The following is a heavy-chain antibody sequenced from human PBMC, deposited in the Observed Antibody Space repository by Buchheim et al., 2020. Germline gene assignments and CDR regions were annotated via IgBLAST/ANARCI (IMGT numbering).Heavy chain of an antibody. J-gene: IGHJ6*02. CDR1: GFTIGSNY. CDR3: ARDSVTIFDKYYGMDV. D-gene: IGHD3-3*01. V-gene: IGHV3-53*02. Sequence: EVQLVETGGGLIQPGGSLRLSCAASGFTIGSNYMSWVRQAPGKGLEWVSVIYSGGSIYYADSVKGRFTISRDNSKNALFLQMNSLRAEDTAVYYCARDSVTIFDKYYGMDVWGQGTT. CDR2: IYSGGSI.